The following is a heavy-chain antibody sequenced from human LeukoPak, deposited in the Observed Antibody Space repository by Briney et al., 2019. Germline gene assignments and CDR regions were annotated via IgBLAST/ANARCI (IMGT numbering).Heavy chain of an antibody. CDR1: GYTFTGYY. CDR2: INPNSGGT. J-gene: IGHJ4*02. CDR3: ARSRTYYDSSGYYYWDHYFDY. D-gene: IGHD3-22*01. V-gene: IGHV1-2*02. Sequence: ASVKVSCKASGYTFTGYYMHWVRQAPGQGLEWMGWINPNSGGTNYAQKFQGRVTMTRDTSISTAYMELSRLRSDDTAVYYCARSRTYYDSSGYYYWDHYFDYWGQGTLVTVSS.